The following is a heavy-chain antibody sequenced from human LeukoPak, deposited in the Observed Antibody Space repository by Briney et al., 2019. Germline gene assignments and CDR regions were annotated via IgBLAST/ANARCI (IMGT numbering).Heavy chain of an antibody. V-gene: IGHV1-2*04. Sequence: ASVKVSCXASGYTFTGYYMHWVRLAPGQGLEWMGWINPNSGGTNYAQKFQGWVTMTRDTSISTAYMELSRLRSDDTAVYYCARRGPITIFGVVGFDYWGQGTLVTVSS. J-gene: IGHJ4*02. CDR1: GYTFTGYY. D-gene: IGHD3-3*01. CDR3: ARRGPITIFGVVGFDY. CDR2: INPNSGGT.